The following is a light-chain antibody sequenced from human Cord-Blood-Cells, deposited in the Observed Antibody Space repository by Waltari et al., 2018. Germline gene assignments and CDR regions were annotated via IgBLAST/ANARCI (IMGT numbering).Light chain of an antibody. V-gene: IGKV3-15*01. J-gene: IGKJ3*01. CDR1: QSVSSN. Sequence: EIVRTQSPATLSVSPGERATLSCRASQSVSSNLAWYQQKPGQAPRLLIYGASTRATGIPARFSGSESGTEFTITISSLQSEDFAVYYCQQYNNWPPLFTFGPGTKVDIK. CDR2: GAS. CDR3: QQYNNWPPLFT.